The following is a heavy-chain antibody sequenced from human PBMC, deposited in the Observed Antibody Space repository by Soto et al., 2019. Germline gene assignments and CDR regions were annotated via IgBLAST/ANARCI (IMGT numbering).Heavy chain of an antibody. CDR3: ARDVLELERGDVGDY. V-gene: IGHV1-18*01. CDR1: GYTFTSYG. J-gene: IGHJ4*02. Sequence: QVQLVQSGAEVKKPGASVKVSCKASGYTFTSYGISWVRQAPGQGLEWMGWISAYNGNTNYAQKLQGRVTMTTDTSTNTAYMELRSLRSDDTAVYYCARDVLELERGDVGDYWGQGTLVTVSS. CDR2: ISAYNGNT. D-gene: IGHD1-1*01.